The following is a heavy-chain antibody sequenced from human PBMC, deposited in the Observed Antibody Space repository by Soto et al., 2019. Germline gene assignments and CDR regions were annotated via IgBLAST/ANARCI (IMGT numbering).Heavy chain of an antibody. Sequence: QVQLVESGGGVVQSGGSLRLSCAASGFTFSNSPMHWLRQAPGKGLEWVAIIANDASSEHYADSVKGRFTISRDNAKNTFYLQMKSLRTKDTDLYYCARDASANWYFDWDFALWGRGTLVTVSS. J-gene: IGHJ2*01. CDR3: ARDASANWYFDWDFAL. CDR1: GFTFSNSP. D-gene: IGHD1-7*01. CDR2: IANDASSE. V-gene: IGHV3-30-3*01.